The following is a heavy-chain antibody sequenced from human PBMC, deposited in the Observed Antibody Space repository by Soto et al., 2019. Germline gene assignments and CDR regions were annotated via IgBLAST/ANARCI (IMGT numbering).Heavy chain of an antibody. J-gene: IGHJ4*02. CDR2: ISGSGGST. CDR1: GFTFSSYA. V-gene: IGHV3-23*01. D-gene: IGHD3-10*01. Sequence: GGSLRLSCAASGFTFSSYAMSWVRQAPGKGLEWVSAISGSGGSTYYADSVKGRFTISRDNSKNTLYLKMNSLRAEDTAVYYCEKEWALWFGESPHDYWGQGTLVTVSS. CDR3: EKEWALWFGESPHDY.